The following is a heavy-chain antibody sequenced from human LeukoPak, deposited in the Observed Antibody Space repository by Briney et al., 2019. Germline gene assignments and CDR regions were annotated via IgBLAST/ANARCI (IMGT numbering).Heavy chain of an antibody. V-gene: IGHV4-34*01. J-gene: IGHJ4*02. CDR2: INHSGST. Sequence: PETLSLTCAVYGGSFSGYYWSWIRQPPGKGLEWIGEINHSGSTNYNPSLKSRVTISVDTSKNQFSLKLSSVTAADTAVYYCARGRYDYGDYVFGYWGQGTLVTVSS. CDR1: GGSFSGYY. CDR3: ARGRYDYGDYVFGY. D-gene: IGHD4-17*01.